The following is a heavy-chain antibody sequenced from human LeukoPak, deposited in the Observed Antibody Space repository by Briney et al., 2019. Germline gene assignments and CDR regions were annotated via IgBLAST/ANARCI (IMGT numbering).Heavy chain of an antibody. CDR2: INSDGRST. J-gene: IGHJ4*02. D-gene: IGHD4-23*01. CDR3: ARSACPGNSVIED. Sequence: PGGSLRLSCAGSGITFSSYWMHWVRQAPGKGLVWVSRINSDGRSTNYADSVKGRFTISRDNAKNTLYLQMNSLRAEDTAVYYCARSACPGNSVIEDWGRGTLVTVSS. CDR1: GITFSSYW. V-gene: IGHV3-74*01.